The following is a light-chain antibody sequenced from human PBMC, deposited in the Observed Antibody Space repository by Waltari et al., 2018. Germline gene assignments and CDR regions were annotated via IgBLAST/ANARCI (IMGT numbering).Light chain of an antibody. CDR3: QESYSSPPST. V-gene: IGKV1-39*01. CDR1: QSIGNY. J-gene: IGKJ1*01. Sequence: DIQMTQSPSSLSAVVGDRVTITCRASQSIGNYLNWYQQKPGKAPQLLIYSASILQRGVPSRFSGRGSGTEFSLTISGLQPDDFATYYCQESYSSPPSTFGQGTKVDIK. CDR2: SAS.